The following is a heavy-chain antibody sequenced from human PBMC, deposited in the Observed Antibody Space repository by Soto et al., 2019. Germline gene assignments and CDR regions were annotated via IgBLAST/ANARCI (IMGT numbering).Heavy chain of an antibody. V-gene: IGHV3-30-3*01. CDR2: ISYDGSNK. CDR1: GFTFSSYA. D-gene: IGHD3-3*01. J-gene: IGHJ4*02. CDR3: ARVPDTYYYFSYYFDY. Sequence: QVQLVESGGGVVQPGRSLRLSCAASGFTFSSYAMHWVRQAPGKGLEWVAVISYDGSNKYYADSVKGRFTISRDNSKNTLYLQMNSLRAEDTAVYYCARVPDTYYYFSYYFDYWGQGTLVTVSS.